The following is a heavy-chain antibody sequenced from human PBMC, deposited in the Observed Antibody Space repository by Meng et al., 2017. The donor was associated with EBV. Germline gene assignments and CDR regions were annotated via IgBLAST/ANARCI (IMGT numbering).Heavy chain of an antibody. CDR1: GVSVTSGAYH. V-gene: IGHV4-61*08. CDR2: IYDTGIT. Sequence: QVQVQESGPGLVKPSETLSLTCIVSGVSVTSGAYHWSWIRQSPGKGLEWIGYIYDTGITIYNPSLKSRVTISLETSKNQFSLKVNSVTTADTAVYYCAKSRSSTPGIVDDWGQGTLVTVSS. CDR3: AKSRSSTPGIVDD. J-gene: IGHJ4*02. D-gene: IGHD2/OR15-2a*01.